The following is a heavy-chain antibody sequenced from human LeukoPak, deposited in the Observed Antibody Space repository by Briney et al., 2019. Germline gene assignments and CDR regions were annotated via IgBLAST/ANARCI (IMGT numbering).Heavy chain of an antibody. CDR1: VYTFTSYD. CDR3: ARGLGFGESRDAFDI. J-gene: IGHJ3*02. V-gene: IGHV1-8*01. CDR2: MNPNSGNT. Sequence: ASVKVSCKASVYTFTSYDINWVRQATGQGLEWVGWMNPNSGNTGYAQKFQGRVTMTRNTSISTAYMELSSLRSEDTAVYYCARGLGFGESRDAFDIWGQGTMVTVSS. D-gene: IGHD3-10*01.